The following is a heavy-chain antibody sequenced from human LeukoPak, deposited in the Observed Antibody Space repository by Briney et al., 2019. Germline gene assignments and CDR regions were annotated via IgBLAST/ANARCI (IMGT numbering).Heavy chain of an antibody. J-gene: IGHJ3*02. CDR3: VKVKGCCAFDI. CDR1: GFTFSSYG. Sequence: HPGGTLRLSCSASGFTFSSYGMHWVRQAPGKGLEYLSAIISHCLTTYYADSVNGRFTISRDNSKNTLYLQMSSLRAEDTAVYYCVKVKGCCAFDIWGQGTMVIVSS. V-gene: IGHV3-64D*06. CDR2: IISHCLTT. D-gene: IGHD6-19*01.